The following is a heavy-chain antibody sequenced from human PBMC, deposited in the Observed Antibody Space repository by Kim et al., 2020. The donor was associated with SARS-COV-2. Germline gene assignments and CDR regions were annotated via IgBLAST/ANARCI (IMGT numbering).Heavy chain of an antibody. CDR3: ARDSPRGYYYGSGSYYHLDY. D-gene: IGHD3-10*01. J-gene: IGHJ4*02. Sequence: RVTISVDTSKNQFSLKLSSVTAADTAVYYCARDSPRGYYYGSGSYYHLDYWGQGTLVTVSS. V-gene: IGHV4-31*02.